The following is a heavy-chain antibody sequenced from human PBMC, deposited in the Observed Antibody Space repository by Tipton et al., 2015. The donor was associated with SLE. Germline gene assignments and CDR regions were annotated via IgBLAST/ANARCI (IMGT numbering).Heavy chain of an antibody. V-gene: IGHV3-7*01. CDR1: GFTFSRYW. D-gene: IGHD5-12*01. CDR2: IKQDGSEK. J-gene: IGHJ4*02. Sequence: SLRLSCAASGFTFSRYWMSWVRQTPGKGLEWVANIKQDGSEKYYVDSVKGRFTISRDNAKNSLYLQMNSLRAEDTAVYFCARARRGYSGYGTAYWGQGALVTVPS. CDR3: ARARRGYSGYGTAY.